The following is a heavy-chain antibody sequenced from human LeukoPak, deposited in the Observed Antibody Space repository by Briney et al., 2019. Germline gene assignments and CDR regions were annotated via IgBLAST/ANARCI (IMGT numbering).Heavy chain of an antibody. D-gene: IGHD3-22*01. V-gene: IGHV4-30-4*08. CDR1: GGSISSGDYY. J-gene: IGHJ3*02. Sequence: SETLSLTCTVSGGSISSGDYYWSWIRQPPGKGLEWIGYIYYSGSTYYNPSLKSRVTISVDTSKNQFSLKLSSVTAADTAVYYCAREYYYDSSGYYTDAFDIWGQGTMVTVSS. CDR2: IYYSGST. CDR3: AREYYYDSSGYYTDAFDI.